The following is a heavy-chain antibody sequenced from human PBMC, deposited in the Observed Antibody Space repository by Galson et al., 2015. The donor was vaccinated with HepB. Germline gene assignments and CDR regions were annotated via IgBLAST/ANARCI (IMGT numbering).Heavy chain of an antibody. Sequence: FSSYAMHWVRQAPGKGLEWVAVISYDGSNKYYADSVKGRFTISRDNSKNTLYLQMNSLRAEDTAVYYCARDRANYYGSGIKGNWFDPWGQGTLVTVSS. CDR3: ARDRANYYGSGIKGNWFDP. J-gene: IGHJ5*02. V-gene: IGHV3-30*04. CDR1: FSSYA. CDR2: ISYDGSNK. D-gene: IGHD3-10*01.